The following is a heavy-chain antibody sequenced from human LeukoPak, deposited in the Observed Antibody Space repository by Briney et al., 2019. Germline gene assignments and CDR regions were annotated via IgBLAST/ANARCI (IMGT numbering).Heavy chain of an antibody. D-gene: IGHD1-7*01. CDR1: GFTLSTYN. J-gene: IGHJ6*03. V-gene: IGHV3-21*01. Sequence: GGSLRLSCAASGFTLSTYNMKWVRQAPRKGLEWVSSISTSSSYIYYADSVKGRFTISRDNARNSLYLQMNSLRAEDTAVYYCARDRDWNYEGDMDVWGKGTTVTVSS. CDR3: ARDRDWNYEGDMDV. CDR2: ISTSSSYI.